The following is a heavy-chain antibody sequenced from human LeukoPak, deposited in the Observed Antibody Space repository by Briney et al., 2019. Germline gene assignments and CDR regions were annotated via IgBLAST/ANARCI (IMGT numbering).Heavy chain of an antibody. D-gene: IGHD2-21*02. Sequence: PGGSLRLSCAASGFTFSSYGMHWVRQAPGKGLEWVAVISYDGSNKYYADSVKGRFTISRDNSKNTLYLQMNSLRAEDTGVYYCARDRLEAVTDDDYFDYWGQGTLVTVSS. CDR3: ARDRLEAVTDDDYFDY. CDR2: ISYDGSNK. J-gene: IGHJ4*02. CDR1: GFTFSSYG. V-gene: IGHV3-30*03.